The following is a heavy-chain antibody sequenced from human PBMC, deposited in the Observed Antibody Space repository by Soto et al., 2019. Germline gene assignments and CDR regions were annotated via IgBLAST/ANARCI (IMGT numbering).Heavy chain of an antibody. J-gene: IGHJ4*02. Sequence: ASVKVSCKASGYTFTSYAMHWVRQAPGQRLEWMGWINAGNGNTKYSQNFQGRVTLTRDTSASTAYMELSSLRSEDTAVYYCGSCPQNCITTSPCCLFFDYWGQGTLVTVSS. CDR3: GSCPQNCITTSPCCLFFDY. D-gene: IGHD2-2*01. V-gene: IGHV1-3*01. CDR1: GYTFTSYA. CDR2: INAGNGNT.